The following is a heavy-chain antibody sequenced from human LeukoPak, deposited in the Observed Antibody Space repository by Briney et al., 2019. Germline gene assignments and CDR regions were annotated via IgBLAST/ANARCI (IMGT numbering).Heavy chain of an antibody. CDR1: GFTFSSYA. J-gene: IGHJ4*02. Sequence: PGRSLRLSCAASGFTFSSYAMHWVRQAPGKGLEWVAVISYDGSNKYYADSVKGRFTISRDNSKNTLYLQMNSLRAEDTAVYYCAREFNRLYYDFWRRPDYWGQGTLVTVSS. V-gene: IGHV3-30-3*01. CDR3: AREFNRLYYDFWRRPDY. CDR2: ISYDGSNK. D-gene: IGHD3-3*01.